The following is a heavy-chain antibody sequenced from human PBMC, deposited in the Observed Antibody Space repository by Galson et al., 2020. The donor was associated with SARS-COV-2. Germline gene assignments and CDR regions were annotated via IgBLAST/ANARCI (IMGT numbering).Heavy chain of an antibody. J-gene: IGHJ5*02. V-gene: IGHV3-30*03. D-gene: IGHD2-15*01. CDR2: ISYDGSNK. CDR3: ARNAARNWFDP. Sequence: GESLKISCAASGFTFSSYGMHWVRQAPGKGLEWVAVISYDGSNKYYADSVKGRFTISRDNSKNTLYLQMNSLRAEDTAVYYCARNAARNWFDPWGQGTLVTVSS. CDR1: GFTFSSYG.